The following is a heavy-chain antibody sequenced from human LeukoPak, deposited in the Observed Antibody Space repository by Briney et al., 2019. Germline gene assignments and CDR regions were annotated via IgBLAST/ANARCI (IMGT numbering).Heavy chain of an antibody. Sequence: GGSLRLSCAASGFTFSSYSMNWVRQAPGKELEWVSYISSSSSTIYYADSVKGRFFISRDNAKNSLYLQMNSLRAEDTAVYYCARAPKFRLVGVPKGPFDPWGQGTLVTVSS. CDR2: ISSSSSTI. D-gene: IGHD1-26*01. CDR1: GFTFSSYS. V-gene: IGHV3-48*04. J-gene: IGHJ5*02. CDR3: ARAPKFRLVGVPKGPFDP.